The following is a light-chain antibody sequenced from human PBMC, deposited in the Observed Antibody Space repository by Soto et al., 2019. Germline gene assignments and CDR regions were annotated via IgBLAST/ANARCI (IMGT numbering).Light chain of an antibody. V-gene: IGLV2-14*01. Sequence: SVLPQYASVSGSPGQSITISCTGTSSDVGDFNYVSWYQQHPGKAPKLIIYDVSNRPSGVSNRFSGSKSGNTASLTISGLQAEDEADYYCSSYTSSSTLYVFGTGTKVTVL. J-gene: IGLJ1*01. CDR1: SSDVGDFNY. CDR3: SSYTSSSTLYV. CDR2: DVS.